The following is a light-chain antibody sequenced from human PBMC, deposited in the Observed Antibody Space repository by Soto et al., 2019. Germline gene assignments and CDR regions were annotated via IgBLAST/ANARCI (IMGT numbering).Light chain of an antibody. CDR3: QQRRNWPIT. J-gene: IGKJ5*01. CDR1: QSVSSY. Sequence: EIVLTQSPATLSLSPGERGTLSCRASQSVSSYLAWYQQKPGQAPRLLIYDASNRATGIPARFSGSGSGTDFTLTISSLEPEDFAVYYCQQRRNWPITFGPGTRLEIK. CDR2: DAS. V-gene: IGKV3-11*01.